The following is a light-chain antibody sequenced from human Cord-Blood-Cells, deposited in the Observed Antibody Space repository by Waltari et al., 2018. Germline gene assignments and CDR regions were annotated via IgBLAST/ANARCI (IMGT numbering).Light chain of an antibody. CDR1: NIGSKS. CDR3: QVWDSSSDHPV. V-gene: IGLV3-21*03. CDR2: DDS. J-gene: IGLJ2*01. Sequence: SYVLTQPPSVSVAPGKTARSTCGGNNIGSKSVYWYQQKPGQAPVLVVYDDSDRPSGIPERFSGANSGNTATLTISRVEAGDEADYYCQVWDSSSDHPVFGGGTKLTVL.